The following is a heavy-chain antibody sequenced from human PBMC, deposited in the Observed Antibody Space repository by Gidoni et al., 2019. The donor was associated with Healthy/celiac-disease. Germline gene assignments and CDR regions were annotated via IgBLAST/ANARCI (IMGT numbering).Heavy chain of an antibody. Sequence: QVQLQESGPGLVQPSQTLSLTCTVSGGSISSGGYYWSWIRQHPGKGLEWIGYIYYSGKTYYNPSLKSRFTISVDTSKNQFSLKLSSVTAADTAVYYCARESNYYDSSGYVDVFDFWGQGTLVTVSS. CDR1: GGSISSGGYY. J-gene: IGHJ4*02. CDR2: IYYSGKT. V-gene: IGHV4-31*03. CDR3: ARESNYYDSSGYVDVFDF. D-gene: IGHD3-22*01.